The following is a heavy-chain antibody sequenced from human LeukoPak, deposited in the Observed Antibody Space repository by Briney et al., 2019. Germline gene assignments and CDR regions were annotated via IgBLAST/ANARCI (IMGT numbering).Heavy chain of an antibody. V-gene: IGHV3-74*01. CDR1: GFTVSSSY. Sequence: GGSLRLSCAASGFTVSSSYMSWVRQAPGKGLVWVSRINSDGSTTNYADSVKGRFTISRDNAKNTLYLEMNSLRDEDTAMYYCATVNVPATSYWGQGTLVTVSS. D-gene: IGHD2-15*01. J-gene: IGHJ4*02. CDR2: INSDGSTT. CDR3: ATVNVPATSY.